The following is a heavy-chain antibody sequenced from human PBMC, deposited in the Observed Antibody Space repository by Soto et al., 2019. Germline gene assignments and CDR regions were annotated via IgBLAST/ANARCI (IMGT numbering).Heavy chain of an antibody. CDR1: GASISSGGYY. CDR2: IYYSGYT. J-gene: IGHJ2*01. V-gene: IGHV4-31*03. Sequence: QVQLQESGPGLVKPSQTLSLTCTVSGASISSGGYYWGWVRQHPGEGLERIGYIYYSGYTYYNPSLKSRVTISVDTSKNQFSLKLSSATAADTAVYYCARETSGSGSYLDPTLNWFFDVWGRGTLVTVSS. CDR3: ARETSGSGSYLDPTLNWFFDV. D-gene: IGHD3-10*01.